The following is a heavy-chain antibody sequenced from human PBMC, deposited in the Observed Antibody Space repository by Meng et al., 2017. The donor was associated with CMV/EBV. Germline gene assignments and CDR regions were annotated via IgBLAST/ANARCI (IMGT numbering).Heavy chain of an antibody. D-gene: IGHD7-27*01. CDR3: ARAPPGTRWGSEDYFDY. CDR2: ISYDGSNK. J-gene: IGHJ4*02. Sequence: FPFSRYAMHWVRPAPGKGLEWVAIISYDGSNKYYADSVKGRFTISRDNYKNTLYLQMNSLRAEDTAVYYCARAPPGTRWGSEDYFDYWGQGTLVTVSS. CDR1: FPFSRYA. V-gene: IGHV3-30*04.